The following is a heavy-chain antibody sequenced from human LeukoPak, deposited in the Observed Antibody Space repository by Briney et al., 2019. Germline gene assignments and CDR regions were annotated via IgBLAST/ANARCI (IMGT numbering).Heavy chain of an antibody. CDR3: ARVAAQHFDY. V-gene: IGHV4-39*07. CDR1: GGSISSSSYY. Sequence: PSETLSLTCTVSGGSISSSSYYWGWIRQPPGKGLEWIGSIYYSGSTYYNPSLKSRVTISVDTSKNQFSLKLSSVTAADTAVYYCARVAAQHFDYWGQGTLVTVSS. J-gene: IGHJ4*02. CDR2: IYYSGST.